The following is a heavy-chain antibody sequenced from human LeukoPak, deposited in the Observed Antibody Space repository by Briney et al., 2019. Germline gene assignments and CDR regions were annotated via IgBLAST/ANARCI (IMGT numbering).Heavy chain of an antibody. Sequence: PSETLSLTCTVSGGSISNYYWSWIRQPPGKGLEWIGYIYYSGRTRYNPSLKSPVTISVDTSKNQFSLRLNSVTAADTAVYYCARNPILTGYYKEGNWFDPWGQGTLVTVSS. V-gene: IGHV4-59*01. D-gene: IGHD3-9*01. J-gene: IGHJ5*02. CDR2: IYYSGRT. CDR3: ARNPILTGYYKEGNWFDP. CDR1: GGSISNYY.